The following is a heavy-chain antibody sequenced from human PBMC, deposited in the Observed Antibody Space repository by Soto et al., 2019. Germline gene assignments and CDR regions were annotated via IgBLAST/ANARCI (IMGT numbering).Heavy chain of an antibody. J-gene: IGHJ6*02. CDR1: GGYVSSGSYY. CDR2: IYYSGST. CDR3: ARALLLRLGELSVRRTDYGMDV. V-gene: IGHV4-61*01. Sequence: SETLSLTCTLSGGYVSSGSYYLSWLRPPPGKGLEWIGYIYYSGSTNYNPSLKSRVTISVDTSKNQFSLKLSSVTAADTAVYYCARALLLRLGELSVRRTDYGMDVWGQGTTVTVA. D-gene: IGHD3-16*02.